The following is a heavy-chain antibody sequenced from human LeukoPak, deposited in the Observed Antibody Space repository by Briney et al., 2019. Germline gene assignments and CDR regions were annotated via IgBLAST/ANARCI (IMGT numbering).Heavy chain of an antibody. CDR2: ISSSSSTI. Sequence: QPGGSLRLSRAASGFTFSSYSMNWVRQAPGKGLEWVSYISSSSSTIYYADSVKGRFTISRDNAKNSLYLQMNSLRAEDTAVYYCARDRGSSWYNSWSEYDAFDIWGQGTMVTVSS. D-gene: IGHD6-13*01. CDR3: ARDRGSSWYNSWSEYDAFDI. J-gene: IGHJ3*02. V-gene: IGHV3-48*01. CDR1: GFTFSSYS.